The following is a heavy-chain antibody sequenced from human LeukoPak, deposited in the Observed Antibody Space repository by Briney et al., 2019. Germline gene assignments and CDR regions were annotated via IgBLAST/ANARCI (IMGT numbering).Heavy chain of an antibody. J-gene: IGHJ4*02. CDR1: GFTFSSYG. Sequence: GRPLRLSCAASGFTFSSYGMHWVRQAPGKWLEWVAVTWYDENSKYYADSVKGRFTISRDNSKSTLYLQMNSLRAEDTAMYYCARDWHSRNIDYWGQGTLVTVSS. V-gene: IGHV3-33*01. D-gene: IGHD6-13*01. CDR3: ARDWHSRNIDY. CDR2: TWYDENSK.